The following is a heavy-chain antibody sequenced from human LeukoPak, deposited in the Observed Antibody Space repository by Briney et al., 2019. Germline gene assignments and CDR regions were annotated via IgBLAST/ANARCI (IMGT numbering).Heavy chain of an antibody. CDR2: ISGSGGST. CDR1: GFTFSSYA. V-gene: IGHV3-23*01. J-gene: IGHJ4*02. Sequence: GGSLRLSCAASGFTFSSYAMSWVRQAPGKGLEWVSAISGSGGSTYYADSVKGRFTISRDNSKNTLYLQMNSLRAEDTAVYYCAKDPRYYYDSSGYSDYWGQXXXXXVSX. D-gene: IGHD3-22*01. CDR3: AKDPRYYYDSSGYSDY.